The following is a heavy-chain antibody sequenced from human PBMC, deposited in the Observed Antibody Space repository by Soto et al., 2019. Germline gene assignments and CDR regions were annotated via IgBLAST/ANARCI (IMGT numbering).Heavy chain of an antibody. Sequence: VGSLRLSCAASGFTFSNYGMHWVRQAPGKGLEWVSIIWHDGNNKYYADSVRGRFIISRDNSKNRLYLQMNSLRAEDTAVYYCASDLVGASDSYGLDVWGQGTPVTVSS. CDR3: ASDLVGASDSYGLDV. D-gene: IGHD1-26*01. CDR1: GFTFSNYG. J-gene: IGHJ6*02. V-gene: IGHV3-33*01. CDR2: IWHDGNNK.